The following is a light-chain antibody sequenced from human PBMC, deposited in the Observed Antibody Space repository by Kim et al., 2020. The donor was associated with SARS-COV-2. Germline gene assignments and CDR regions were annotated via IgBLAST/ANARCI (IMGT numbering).Light chain of an antibody. CDR3: QQCYTTPRA. CDR2: AAS. J-gene: IGKJ2*01. Sequence: SACVGHRVTLSCRASQGISTSLNGYQQKPEKAPKVLISAASTLQSGVPSRFSGSGSGTDFTLTISSLQPEDFAIYHCQQCYTTPRAFGQGTKVEI. V-gene: IGKV1-39*01. CDR1: QGISTS.